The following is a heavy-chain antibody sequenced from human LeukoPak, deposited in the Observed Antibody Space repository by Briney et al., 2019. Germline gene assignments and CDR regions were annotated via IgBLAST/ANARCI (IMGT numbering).Heavy chain of an antibody. CDR2: ISYDGSNK. D-gene: IGHD5-12*01. J-gene: IGHJ4*02. V-gene: IGHV3-30*04. Sequence: PGGSLRLSYAASGFTFSSYAMHWVRQAPGKGLEWVAVISYDGSNKYYADSVKGRFTISRDNSKNTLYLQMNSLRAEDTAVYYCARGFDVDIVATIGYFDYWGQGTLVTVSS. CDR3: ARGFDVDIVATIGYFDY. CDR1: GFTFSSYA.